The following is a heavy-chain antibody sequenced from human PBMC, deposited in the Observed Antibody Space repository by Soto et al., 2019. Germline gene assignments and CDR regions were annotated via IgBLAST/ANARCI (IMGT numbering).Heavy chain of an antibody. V-gene: IGHV4-34*01. CDR3: ARCRYSSKDY. CDR2: INHSGST. Sequence: SETLSLTCAVYGGSFSGYYWSWIRQPPGKGLEWIGEINHSGSTNYNPSLKSRVTITVDTSKNQFSLKLSSVTAADTAVYYCARCRYSSKDYWGQGTLVTVSS. CDR1: GGSFSGYY. J-gene: IGHJ4*02. D-gene: IGHD6-13*01.